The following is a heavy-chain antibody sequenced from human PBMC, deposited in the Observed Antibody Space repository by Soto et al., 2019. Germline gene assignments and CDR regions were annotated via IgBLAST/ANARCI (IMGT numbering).Heavy chain of an antibody. D-gene: IGHD1-26*01. CDR3: TRDPTTSIVTDY. Sequence: GGSLRLSCAASGITVITDYFSWVRQAPGQGLEWVSGIYSDGSSHYADSVKGRFTISRDNSKNTVYLQMNTLRAEDTGVYYCTRDPTTSIVTDYWGQGT. V-gene: IGHV3-66*01. J-gene: IGHJ4*02. CDR1: GITVITDY. CDR2: IYSDGSS.